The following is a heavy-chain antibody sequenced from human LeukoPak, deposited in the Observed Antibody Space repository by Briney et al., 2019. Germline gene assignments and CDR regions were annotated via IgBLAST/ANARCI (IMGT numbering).Heavy chain of an antibody. Sequence: GGSLRLSCAASGLTFSSYAMTRVRQAPVNGLEWVSYISSSGSTIYYADSVKGRFTISRDNAKNSLYLQMNSLRAEDTAVYYCVSVVPLDYWGQGTLVTVSS. CDR3: VSVVPLDY. J-gene: IGHJ4*02. V-gene: IGHV3-48*01. CDR1: GLTFSSYA. D-gene: IGHD2-21*01. CDR2: ISSSGSTI.